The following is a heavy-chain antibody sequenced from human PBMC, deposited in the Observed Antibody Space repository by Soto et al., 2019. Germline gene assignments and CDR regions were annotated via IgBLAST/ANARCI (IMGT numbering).Heavy chain of an antibody. CDR3: AKDSAERILPEFDY. CDR2: ISWNSGSI. D-gene: IGHD2-15*01. Sequence: GGSLRLSCAASGFTFDDYAMHWVRQAPGKGLEWVSGISWNSGSIGYADSVKGRFTISRDNAKNSLYLQMNSLRAEDTALYYCAKDSAERILPEFDYWGQGTLVTVSS. CDR1: GFTFDDYA. V-gene: IGHV3-9*01. J-gene: IGHJ4*02.